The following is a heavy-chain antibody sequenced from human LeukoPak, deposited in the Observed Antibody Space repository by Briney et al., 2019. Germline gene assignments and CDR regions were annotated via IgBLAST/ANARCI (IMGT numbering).Heavy chain of an antibody. CDR3: ARDPTIRFLEWPREVRSWFDP. Sequence: SETLSLTCAVYGGSFSGYYWSWIRQPPGKGLEWIGEINHSGSTNYNPSLKSRVTISVDTSKNQFSLKLSSVTAADTAVYYCARDPTIRFLEWPREVRSWFDPWGQGTLVTVSS. D-gene: IGHD3-3*01. CDR2: INHSGST. CDR1: GGSFSGYY. V-gene: IGHV4-34*01. J-gene: IGHJ5*02.